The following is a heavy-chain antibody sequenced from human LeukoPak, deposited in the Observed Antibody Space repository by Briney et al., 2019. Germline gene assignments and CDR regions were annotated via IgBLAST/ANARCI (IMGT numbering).Heavy chain of an antibody. Sequence: PGRSLRLSCAASGFTFDDYAMHWVRQAPWKGLEWVSSISSSSNYIYYADSVKGRFTISRDNAKNSLYLQMNSLRAEDTAVYYCARDSGYDHEDYWGQGTLVTVSS. V-gene: IGHV3-21*01. D-gene: IGHD5-12*01. CDR3: ARDSGYDHEDY. J-gene: IGHJ4*02. CDR2: ISSSSNYI. CDR1: GFTFDDYA.